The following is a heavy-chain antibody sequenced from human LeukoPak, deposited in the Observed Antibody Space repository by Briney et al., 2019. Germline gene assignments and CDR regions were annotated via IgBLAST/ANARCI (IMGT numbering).Heavy chain of an antibody. CDR2: MNPNSGNT. CDR1: GYTFTSYD. Sequence: ASVMVSCKASGYTFTSYDINWVRQATGQGLEWMGWMNPNSGNTGYAQKFQGRVTITRNTSISTAYMELSSLRSEDTAVYYCARRRRITIFGVVTGDAFDIWGQGTMVTVSS. V-gene: IGHV1-8*03. D-gene: IGHD3-3*01. CDR3: ARRRRITIFGVVTGDAFDI. J-gene: IGHJ3*02.